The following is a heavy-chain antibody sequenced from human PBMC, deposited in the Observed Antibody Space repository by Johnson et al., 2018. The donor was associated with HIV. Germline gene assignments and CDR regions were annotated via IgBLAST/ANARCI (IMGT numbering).Heavy chain of an antibody. CDR3: ARVPEAYCVGDCYRFGAFDI. J-gene: IGHJ3*02. D-gene: IGHD2-21*02. CDR2: IKQDGSEK. V-gene: IGHV3-7*01. CDR1: GFTFSSYW. Sequence: VQLVESGGGLVQPGGSLRLSCAASGFTFSSYWMSWVRQAPGKGLEWVANIKQDGSEKYYVDSVKGRFTISRDNAKNSLYLQMNSVRAEDTAVYYCARVPEAYCVGDCYRFGAFDIWGQGTMVTVSS.